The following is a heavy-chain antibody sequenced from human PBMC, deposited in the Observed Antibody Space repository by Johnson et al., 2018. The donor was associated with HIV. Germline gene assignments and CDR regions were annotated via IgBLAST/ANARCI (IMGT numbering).Heavy chain of an antibody. CDR3: AKTRMGGILDAFDL. CDR1: GFTFSNYA. Sequence: QLVESGGGVVQPGRSLRLSCTASGFTFSNYAIHWVRQAPGKGLEWVAGITYDGTNKYYADSVKGRFTLSRDNSKNTLDLQMNSLTIEDTAVFYCAKTRMGGILDAFDLWGQGTMVIVS. J-gene: IGHJ3*01. CDR2: ITYDGTNK. V-gene: IGHV3-30*18. D-gene: IGHD3-10*01.